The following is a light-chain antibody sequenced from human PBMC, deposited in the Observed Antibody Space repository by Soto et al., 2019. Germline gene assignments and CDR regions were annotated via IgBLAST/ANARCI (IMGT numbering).Light chain of an antibody. CDR1: SSNIGSNT. V-gene: IGLV1-44*01. CDR2: NNN. J-gene: IGLJ2*01. CDR3: AAWDDSLNGFVV. Sequence: QSVLTQPPSASGTPGERVTISCSGSSSNIGSNTVNWYQQLPGTAPKLLIYNNNQRPSGVPDRFSGSKSGTSVSLAISGLQSEDEADYYCAAWDDSLNGFVVFGRGTKVTVL.